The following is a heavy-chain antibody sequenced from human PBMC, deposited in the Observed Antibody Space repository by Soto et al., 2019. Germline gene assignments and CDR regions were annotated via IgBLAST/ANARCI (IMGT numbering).Heavy chain of an antibody. V-gene: IGHV4-39*01. CDR1: VVSISSSSYY. Sequence: PSETLSLTCTFSVVSISSSSYYWGWIRQPPGKGLEWIGSIYYSGTTYYNPSLKSRVTISVDTSKNQFSLKLSSVTAADTAVYYCARHRGYYDILTGYYTELNFDYWGQGTLVSVSS. CDR2: IYYSGTT. D-gene: IGHD3-9*01. J-gene: IGHJ4*02. CDR3: ARHRGYYDILTGYYTELNFDY.